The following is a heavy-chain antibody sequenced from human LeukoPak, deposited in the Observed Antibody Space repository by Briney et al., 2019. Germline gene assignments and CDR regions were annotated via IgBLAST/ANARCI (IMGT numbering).Heavy chain of an antibody. Sequence: GESLKISCKGSGYSFTSYWIGWVRQMPGKGLEWMGIIYPGDSDNRYSPSFQGQVTISADKSISTAYLQWSSLKDSDTAMYYCARRGYCSSTSCYGDYNWFDPWGQGTLVTVSS. V-gene: IGHV5-51*01. J-gene: IGHJ5*02. D-gene: IGHD2-2*01. CDR2: IYPGDSDN. CDR1: GYSFTSYW. CDR3: ARRGYCSSTSCYGDYNWFDP.